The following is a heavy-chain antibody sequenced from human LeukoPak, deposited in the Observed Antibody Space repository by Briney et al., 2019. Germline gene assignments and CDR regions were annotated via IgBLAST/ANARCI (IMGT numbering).Heavy chain of an antibody. Sequence: SETLSLTCTVSGGSISSYYWSWIRQPPGKGLEWIGYIYYSGSTNYNPSLKSRVTISVDTSKNQFSLKLSSVTAADTAVYYCARTLTYSSSWIPDYWGQGTLATVSS. CDR3: ARTLTYSSSWIPDY. D-gene: IGHD6-13*01. CDR1: GGSISSYY. J-gene: IGHJ4*02. CDR2: IYYSGST. V-gene: IGHV4-59*08.